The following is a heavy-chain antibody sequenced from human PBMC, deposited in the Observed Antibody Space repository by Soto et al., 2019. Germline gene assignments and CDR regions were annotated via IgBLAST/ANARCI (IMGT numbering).Heavy chain of an antibody. CDR2: IYYNANV. CDR3: ARHMRAVASPLGY. V-gene: IGHV4-39*01. J-gene: IGHJ4*02. D-gene: IGHD6-19*01. Sequence: QLQLQESGPGLVTPSETLSLTCSVSGGSFSNTIYYWAWVRQPPGNGLEWIGSIYYNANVFYNPSLKSRVTISVDSSKSQFSLKVTSVTAADTAVYYCARHMRAVASPLGYWGQGALVTVSS. CDR1: GGSFSNTIYY.